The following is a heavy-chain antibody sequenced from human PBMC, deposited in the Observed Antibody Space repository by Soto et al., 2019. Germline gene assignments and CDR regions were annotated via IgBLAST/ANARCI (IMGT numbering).Heavy chain of an antibody. D-gene: IGHD1-1*01. J-gene: IGHJ4*02. CDR3: AHRPYNWNDGGSYYFDY. CDR1: VFSLSTSGVG. V-gene: IGHV2-5*02. Sequence: SGPTLVNPTQTLTLTCTFSVFSLSTSGVGVGWIRQPPGKALEWLALIYWDDDKRYSPSLKSRLTITKDTSKNQVVLTMTNMDPVDTATYYCAHRPYNWNDGGSYYFDYWGQGTLVTVSS. CDR2: IYWDDDK.